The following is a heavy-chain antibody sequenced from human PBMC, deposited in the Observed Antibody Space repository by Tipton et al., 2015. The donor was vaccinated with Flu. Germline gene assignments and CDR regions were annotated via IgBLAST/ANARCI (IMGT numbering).Heavy chain of an antibody. J-gene: IGHJ4*02. V-gene: IGHV3-48*03. CDR1: GFPFNSYE. D-gene: IGHD2-2*01. CDR2: ISGSSSHM. Sequence: SLRLSCVASGFPFNSYEMHWVRQAPGKGLEWVASISGSSSHMYYATSVKGRFTIYRDNAKSSLFLQMSSLRAEDTAVYYCAGDGQSQPKPQDVWGQGIVVTVSS. CDR3: AGDGQSQPKPQDV.